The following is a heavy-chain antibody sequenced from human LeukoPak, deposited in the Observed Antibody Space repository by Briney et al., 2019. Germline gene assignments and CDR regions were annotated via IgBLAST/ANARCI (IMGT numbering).Heavy chain of an antibody. CDR2: ISSKDYGGTT. Sequence: PGRSLRLSCTASGFTFDDYAMNWVRQAPGKGLEWVGFISSKDYGGTTEYAASVKGRFTISRDGSKNIAYLQMNSLKTEDTAVYYCTRAGIAVAGTFDYWGPGTLVTVSS. CDR1: GFTFDDYA. J-gene: IGHJ4*02. CDR3: TRAGIAVAGTFDY. D-gene: IGHD6-19*01. V-gene: IGHV3-49*04.